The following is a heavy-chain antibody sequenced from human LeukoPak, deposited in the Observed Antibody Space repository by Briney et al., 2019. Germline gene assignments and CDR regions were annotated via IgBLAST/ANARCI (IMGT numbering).Heavy chain of an antibody. CDR2: IYSDNT. V-gene: IGHV3-53*01. CDR3: TRRAGAYSRPYGY. D-gene: IGHD4/OR15-4a*01. CDR1: GFTVSTNS. Sequence: GGSLRLSCTVSGFTVSTNSMSWVRQAPGKGLEWVSFIYSDNTHYSDSVKGRFTNSRDNSKNTLYLQMNSLRAEDTAVYYCTRRAGAYSRPYGYWGQGTLVTVSS. J-gene: IGHJ4*02.